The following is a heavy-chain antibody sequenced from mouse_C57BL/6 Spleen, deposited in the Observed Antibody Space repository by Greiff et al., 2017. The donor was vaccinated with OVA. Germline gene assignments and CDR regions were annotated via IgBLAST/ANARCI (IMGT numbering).Heavy chain of an antibody. CDR1: GFTFSDYG. CDR3: ARILYDYDYFDV. Sequence: EVQGVESGGGLVQPGGSLKLSCAASGFTFSDYGMAWVRQAPRKGPEWVAFISNLAYSIYYADTVTGRITISRENAKNTLYLEMSSLRSEDTAMYYCARILYDYDYFDVWGTGTTVTVSS. J-gene: IGHJ1*03. CDR2: ISNLAYSI. D-gene: IGHD2-4*01. V-gene: IGHV5-15*01.